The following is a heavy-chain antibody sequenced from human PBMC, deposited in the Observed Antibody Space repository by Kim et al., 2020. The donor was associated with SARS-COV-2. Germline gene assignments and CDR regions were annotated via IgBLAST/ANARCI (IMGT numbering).Heavy chain of an antibody. V-gene: IGHV3-30*02. J-gene: IGHJ4*02. Sequence: ESVKGRFTISRDNSNNTLYLQMNVLRAEDTAVYYCAKDHEWIQLWYSADYWGQGTLVTVSS. CDR3: AKDHEWIQLWYSADY. D-gene: IGHD5-18*01.